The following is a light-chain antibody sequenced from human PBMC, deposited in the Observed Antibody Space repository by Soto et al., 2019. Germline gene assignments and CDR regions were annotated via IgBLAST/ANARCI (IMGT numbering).Light chain of an antibody. CDR2: GAS. CDR1: QSVSSN. CDR3: QQYNNWPRT. Sequence: IVMTQSPATLSVSPGEGATLSCRASQSVSSNLAWYQQKPGQAPRHLIYGASARATGIPARFSGSGSETEFTLTISSLQSEDFAVYYCQQYNNWPRTFGQGTKVEIK. V-gene: IGKV3-15*01. J-gene: IGKJ1*01.